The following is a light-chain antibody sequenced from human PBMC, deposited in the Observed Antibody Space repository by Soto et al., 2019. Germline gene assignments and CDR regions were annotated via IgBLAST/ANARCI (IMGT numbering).Light chain of an antibody. J-gene: IGKJ1*01. CDR2: AAS. Sequence: IQMTQAPSSLSASVGDRVTITCRASQSISSYLNWYQQKPGEAPKLLIYAASSLQSGVPSRFSGSGSGTDFTLTISSLQPEDFATYYCQQSYSTPQTFGQGTKVDIK. V-gene: IGKV1-39*01. CDR1: QSISSY. CDR3: QQSYSTPQT.